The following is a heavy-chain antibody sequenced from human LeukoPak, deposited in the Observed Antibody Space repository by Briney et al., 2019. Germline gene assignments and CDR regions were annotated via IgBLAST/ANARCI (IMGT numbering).Heavy chain of an antibody. CDR1: GFTFSSYG. CDR3: ARVVPEVVPLQCYYYYYGMDV. V-gene: IGHV3-7*01. D-gene: IGHD2-2*01. CDR2: IKQDGSEK. Sequence: GGSLRLSCAASGFTFSSYGMHWVRQAPGKGLEWVANIKQDGSEKYYVDSVKGRFTISRDNAKNSLYLQMNSLRAEDTAVYYCARVVPEVVPLQCYYYYYGMDVWGQGTTVTVSS. J-gene: IGHJ6*02.